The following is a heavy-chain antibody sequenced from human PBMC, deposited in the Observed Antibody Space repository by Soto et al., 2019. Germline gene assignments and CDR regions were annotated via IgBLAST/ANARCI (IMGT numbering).Heavy chain of an antibody. CDR3: ASVGGWLHSYVSRRYWYFDL. Sequence: SETLSLTXAVSGGSISSGGYYWSWIRQHPGKGLEWIGYIYYSGSTYYNPSLKSRVTISVDTSKNQFSLKLSSVTAADTAVYYCASVGGWLHSYVSRRYWYFDLWGRGTLVTVSS. CDR2: IYYSGST. J-gene: IGHJ2*01. V-gene: IGHV4-31*11. CDR1: GGSISSGGYY. D-gene: IGHD5-12*01.